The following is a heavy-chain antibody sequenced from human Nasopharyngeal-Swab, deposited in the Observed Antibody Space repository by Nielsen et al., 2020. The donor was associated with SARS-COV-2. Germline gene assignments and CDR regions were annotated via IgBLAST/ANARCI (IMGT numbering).Heavy chain of an antibody. CDR3: ARRKGYSGYGMDV. Sequence: SETLSLTCTVSGYSISSGYYWGWIRQPPGKGLEWIGSIYHSGSTYYNPSLKSRVTISVDTSKNQFSLKLSSVTAADTAVYYCARRKGYSGYGMDVWGQGTTVTVSS. V-gene: IGHV4-38-2*02. CDR2: IYHSGST. CDR1: GYSISSGYY. J-gene: IGHJ6*02. D-gene: IGHD5-12*01.